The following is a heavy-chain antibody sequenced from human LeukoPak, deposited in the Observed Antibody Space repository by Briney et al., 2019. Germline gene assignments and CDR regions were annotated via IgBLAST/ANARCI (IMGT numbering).Heavy chain of an antibody. J-gene: IGHJ4*02. Sequence: PSETLPLTCTVSGGPISSGDYYWSWIRQPPGKGLEWIGYIYYSGSTYYNPSLKSRVTISVGTSKNQFSLKLSSVTAADTAVYYCASVCTSCYTFHDYWGQGTLVTVSS. D-gene: IGHD2-2*02. CDR2: IYYSGST. CDR1: GGPISSGDYY. V-gene: IGHV4-30-4*08. CDR3: ASVCTSCYTFHDY.